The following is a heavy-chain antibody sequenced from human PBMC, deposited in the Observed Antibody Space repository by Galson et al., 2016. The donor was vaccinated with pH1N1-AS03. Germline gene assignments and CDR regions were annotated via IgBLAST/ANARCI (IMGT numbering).Heavy chain of an antibody. D-gene: IGHD1-26*01. V-gene: IGHV3-30*02. CDR1: GFTFSSYG. Sequence: SLRLSCAASGFTFSSYGMHWVRQAPDKGLEWVAVIRYDGSHKYYADSVKGRFTISRDNSDNTVFLQVNNLKPDDAAVYYCAKEGPVGASPNWYLDLWGRGTLVTVSP. J-gene: IGHJ2*01. CDR3: AKEGPVGASPNWYLDL. CDR2: IRYDGSHK.